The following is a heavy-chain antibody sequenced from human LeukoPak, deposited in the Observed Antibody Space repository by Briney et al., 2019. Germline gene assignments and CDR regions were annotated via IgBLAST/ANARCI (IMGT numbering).Heavy chain of an antibody. CDR2: ISGRGGGT. CDR3: ARDGHDTSGYYWAWSFDL. J-gene: IGHJ2*01. D-gene: IGHD3-22*01. CDR1: GFTFSTYA. Sequence: GGSLRLSCAASGFTFSTYAMSGVRQAPGKGLEWVSTISGRGGGTYFADSVKGRFTISRDNAKNSLYLQMNSLRVADTAVYYCARDGHDTSGYYWAWSFDLWGRGTLVTVSS. V-gene: IGHV3-23*01.